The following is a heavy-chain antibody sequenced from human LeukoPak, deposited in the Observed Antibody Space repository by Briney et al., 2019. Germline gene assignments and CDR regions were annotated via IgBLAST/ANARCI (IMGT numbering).Heavy chain of an antibody. CDR3: ARSPYYYDSSGYYYYGMDV. CDR2: IYYSGST. CDR1: GGSISSYY. V-gene: IGHV4-59*01. Sequence: SETLSLTCTVSGGSISSYYWSWIRQPPGKGLEWIGYIYYSGSTNYNPSLKSRVTISVGTSKNQFSLKLSSVTAADTAVYYCARSPYYYDSSGYYYYGMDVWGQGTTVTVSS. D-gene: IGHD3-22*01. J-gene: IGHJ6*02.